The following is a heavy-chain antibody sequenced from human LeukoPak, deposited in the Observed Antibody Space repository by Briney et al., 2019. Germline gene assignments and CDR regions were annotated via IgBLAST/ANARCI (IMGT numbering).Heavy chain of an antibody. CDR1: GYTFTGYY. CDR2: INPNSGGT. Sequence: ASVKVSCKASGYTFTGYYMHRVRQAPGQGLEWMGWINPNSGGTNYAQKFQGRVTMTRDTSISTAYMELSRLRSDDTAVYYCARKSLWDTAMVNDAFDIWGQGTMVTVSS. J-gene: IGHJ3*02. D-gene: IGHD5-18*01. CDR3: ARKSLWDTAMVNDAFDI. V-gene: IGHV1-2*02.